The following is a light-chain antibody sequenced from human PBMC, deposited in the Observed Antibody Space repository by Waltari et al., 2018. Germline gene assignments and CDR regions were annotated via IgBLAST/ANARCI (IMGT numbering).Light chain of an antibody. CDR1: QSLFYTSNIKDY. CDR2: WAS. J-gene: IGKJ2*01. V-gene: IGKV4-1*01. Sequence: IVMTQFPDSLAVSLGEPATINCRSRQSLFYTSNIKDYLGWYQQKPGLPPKLLIYWASTRESGVPDRFSGSGSVTGFTLTISSLQAEDVAVYYCLQYFDASRTFGQGTKLEIK. CDR3: LQYFDASRT.